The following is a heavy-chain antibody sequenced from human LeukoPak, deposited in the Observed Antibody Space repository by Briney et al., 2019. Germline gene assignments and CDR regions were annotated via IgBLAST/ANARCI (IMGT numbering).Heavy chain of an antibody. CDR1: GGSISSSY. D-gene: IGHD6-6*01. CDR3: ARVESIAARPGYYYYMDV. CDR2: IYTSGST. J-gene: IGHJ6*03. Sequence: SETLSLTCTVSGGSISSSYGSWIRQPAGKGLEWIGRIYTSGSTNYNPSLKSRVTMSVDTSKNQFPLKLSSVTAADTAVYYCARVESIAARPGYYYYMDVWGKGTTVTVSS. V-gene: IGHV4-4*07.